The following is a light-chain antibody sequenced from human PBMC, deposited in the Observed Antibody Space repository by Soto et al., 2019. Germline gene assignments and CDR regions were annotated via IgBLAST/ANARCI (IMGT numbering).Light chain of an antibody. CDR3: QQFNNWPRT. CDR1: QSVSSK. J-gene: IGKJ1*01. CDR2: DAS. Sequence: EIAMTQSPATLSVSPGERATLSCRASQSVSSKLAWYQQKPGQAPRLIIYDASTRATGIPARFSGSGSGTEFTLTISSLQSEDFAVYYCQQFNNWPRTFGQGTKVEIK. V-gene: IGKV3-15*01.